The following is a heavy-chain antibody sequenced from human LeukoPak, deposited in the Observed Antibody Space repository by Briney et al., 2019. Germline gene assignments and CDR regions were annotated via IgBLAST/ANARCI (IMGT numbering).Heavy chain of an antibody. CDR1: GFTFSNYE. CDR3: ARDSSGWYYFDY. D-gene: IGHD6-19*01. J-gene: IGHJ4*02. Sequence: GSLRLSCAASGFTFSNYEMNWVRQAPGKGLVWVSYISRSSGSSIYYADSVKGRFTISRDNAKNSLYLQMNSLRAEDTAVYYCARDSSGWYYFDYWGQGILVTVSS. CDR2: ISRSSGSSI. V-gene: IGHV3-48*03.